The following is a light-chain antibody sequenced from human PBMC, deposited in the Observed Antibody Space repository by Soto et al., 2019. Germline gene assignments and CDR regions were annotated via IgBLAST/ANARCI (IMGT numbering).Light chain of an antibody. V-gene: IGKV3-15*01. CDR1: QSVSSN. CDR3: QQYNNWPPYT. CDR2: GAS. Sequence: EIVMTQSPATLSVSPGERATLSCRASQSVSSNLAWYQQKPGQDPRLLIYGASTRATGIPARFSGSGSGTAFTITIISLQSEDFAAYYCQQYNNWPPYTFGQGTKLEIK. J-gene: IGKJ2*01.